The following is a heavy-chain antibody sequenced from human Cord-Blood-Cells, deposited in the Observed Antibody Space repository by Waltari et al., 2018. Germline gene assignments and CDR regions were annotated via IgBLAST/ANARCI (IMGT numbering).Heavy chain of an antibody. V-gene: IGHV4-34*01. Sequence: QVQLQQWGAGLLKPSETLSLTCAVYGGSFSGYYWSWIRQPPGKGLEWIGEINHSGRTNYNPSLKSRVTISVDTSKNQFSLKLSSVTAADTAVYYCARGLPDAFDIWGQGTMVTVSS. J-gene: IGHJ3*02. CDR3: ARGLPDAFDI. CDR1: GGSFSGYY. CDR2: INHSGRT.